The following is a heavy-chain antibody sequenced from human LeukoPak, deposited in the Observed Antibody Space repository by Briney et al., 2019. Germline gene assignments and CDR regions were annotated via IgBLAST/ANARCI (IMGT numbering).Heavy chain of an antibody. CDR1: GFTFSSSA. J-gene: IGHJ4*02. V-gene: IGHV3-23*01. CDR2: ISGSGDST. Sequence: PGGSLRLSCAASGFTFSSSAMSWVRQAPGKGLEWVSSISGSGDSTYYADSVKGRFTISRDNSKNTLYLQMNSLRAEDTAVYYCATGAGFDYWGQGTLVTVSS. CDR3: ATGAGFDY.